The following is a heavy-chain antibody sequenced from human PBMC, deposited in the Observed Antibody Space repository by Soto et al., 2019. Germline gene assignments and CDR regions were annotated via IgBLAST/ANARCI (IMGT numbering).Heavy chain of an antibody. CDR2: ITASGGDV. Sequence: GGSLRLSCAASGFTSSSYSLTWVRQAPGKGLEWVSSITASGGDVSYSDSVKGRFTISRDNAKKSLFLQMDNLGVEDTAVYYCAPSGRASVLWGRGTMVTVYS. CDR1: GFTSSSYS. J-gene: IGHJ4*02. CDR3: APSGRASVL. V-gene: IGHV3-21*01. D-gene: IGHD3-10*01.